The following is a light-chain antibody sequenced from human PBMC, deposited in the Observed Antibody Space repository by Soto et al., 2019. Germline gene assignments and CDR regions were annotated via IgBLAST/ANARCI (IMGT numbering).Light chain of an antibody. J-gene: IGLJ2*01. CDR3: SSYSSSSTPVV. CDR2: DVS. Sequence: QSALTQPASVSGSPGQSITISCAGTSSDIGGYKYVSWYQQHAGKAPRVMIYDVSNRPSGVSSRFSGSKSGNTASLTISGLQAEDEADYYCSSYSSSSTPVVFGGGTKLTVL. CDR1: SSDIGGYKY. V-gene: IGLV2-14*01.